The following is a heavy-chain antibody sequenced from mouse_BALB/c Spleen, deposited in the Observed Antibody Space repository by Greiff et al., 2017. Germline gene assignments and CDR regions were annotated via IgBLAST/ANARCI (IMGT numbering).Heavy chain of an antibody. CDR1: GYTFTSYV. CDR3: ARGGYGSSYDAMDY. D-gene: IGHD1-1*01. J-gene: IGHJ4*01. CDR2: INPYNDGT. V-gene: IGHV1-14*01. Sequence: VQLKQSGPELVKPGASVKMSCKASGYTFTSYVMHWVKQKPGQGLEWIGYINPYNDGTKYNEKFKGKATLTSDKSSSTAYMELSSLTSEDSAVYYCARGGYGSSYDAMDYWGQGTSVTVSS.